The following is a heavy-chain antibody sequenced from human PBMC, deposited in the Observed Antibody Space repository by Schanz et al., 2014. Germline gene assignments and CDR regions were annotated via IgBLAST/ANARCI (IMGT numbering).Heavy chain of an antibody. J-gene: IGHJ3*02. V-gene: IGHV1-18*01. D-gene: IGHD1-20*01. CDR3: ARYHIATYLYNSPGAIDI. CDR1: GYIFGSHG. CDR2: INAHTGNT. Sequence: QVHLVQSGAEVKKPGASVKVSCKASGYIFGSHGMTWVRQAPGQGPELLGRINAHTGNTQYAQKFHGTVNMTRDTVTETVHLELTKLTTYDSAIYYCARYHIATYLYNSPGAIDIWGQGTRVTVSS.